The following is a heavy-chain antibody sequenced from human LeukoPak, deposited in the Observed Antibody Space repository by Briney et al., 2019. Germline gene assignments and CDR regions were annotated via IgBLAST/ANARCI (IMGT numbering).Heavy chain of an antibody. D-gene: IGHD6-6*01. V-gene: IGHV4-59*08. CDR1: GGSISSYY. CDR2: NYYNGST. CDR3: ARHRAYSYSSPFAI. J-gene: IGHJ3*02. Sequence: SETLSLTCTVSGGSISSYYWSWIRKPPGKGLEWIGNNYYNGSTNYNPSLKSRVTISVHTSKNQFYLQLSSLTASDTAVYYCARHRAYSYSSPFAICGQGKMVTVSS.